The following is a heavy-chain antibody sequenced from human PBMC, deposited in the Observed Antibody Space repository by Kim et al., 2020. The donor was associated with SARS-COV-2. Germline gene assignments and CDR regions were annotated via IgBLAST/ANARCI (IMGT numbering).Heavy chain of an antibody. CDR2: WFY. Sequence: WFYGYAVSVKGRITITPDTSKNQFSLLLYSVTPEDTAVYYCVRDLHSTDSWGQGTLVTVSS. J-gene: IGHJ4*02. V-gene: IGHV6-1*01. D-gene: IGHD6-13*01. CDR3: VRDLHSTDS.